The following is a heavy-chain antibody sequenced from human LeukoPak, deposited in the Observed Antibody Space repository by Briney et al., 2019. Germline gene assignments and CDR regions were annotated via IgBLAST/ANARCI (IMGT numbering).Heavy chain of an antibody. CDR2: ISYDGSNK. V-gene: IGHV3-30*03. J-gene: IGHJ6*02. D-gene: IGHD3-22*01. Sequence: GRSLRLSCAASGFTFSSYGMHWVRQAPGKGLEWVAVISYDGSNKYYADSVKGRFTISRDNSKNTLYLQMNSLRAEDTAVYYCARDTLHYYDSSGYYYYYYYGMDVWGQGTTVTVSS. CDR3: ARDTLHYYDSSGYYYYYYYGMDV. CDR1: GFTFSSYG.